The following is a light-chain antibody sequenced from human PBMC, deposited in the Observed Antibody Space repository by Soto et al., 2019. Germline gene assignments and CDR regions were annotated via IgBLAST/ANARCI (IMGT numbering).Light chain of an antibody. V-gene: IGLV2-14*01. CDR2: EGT. CDR3: SSSTNTNTLVI. J-gene: IGLJ2*01. Sequence: QSVLTQPASVSGSPGQSVTISCTGTSSDIGRYKFVSWFQQHPGKAPQLLIFEGTNRPSGVSNRFYGSKSGNTASLTISGLQAEDEAIYFCSSSTNTNTLVIFGGGTKVTVL. CDR1: SSDIGRYKF.